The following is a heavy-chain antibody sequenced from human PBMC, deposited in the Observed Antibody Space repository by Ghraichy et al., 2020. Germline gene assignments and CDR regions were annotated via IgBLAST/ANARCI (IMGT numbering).Heavy chain of an antibody. Sequence: GSLSLTCTVSGGSISNFNYYWGWIRQSPGTGLEWIASINFSGTNYSNPSLQSRVTLSVDRARNQFSLRLSSVTAADTAVYYCASFTYSSDSIGYYEEHYFDYWGQGTLVTVSS. CDR1: GGSISNFNYY. V-gene: IGHV4-39*01. CDR3: ASFTYSSDSIGYYEEHYFDY. CDR2: INFSGTN. D-gene: IGHD3-22*01. J-gene: IGHJ4*02.